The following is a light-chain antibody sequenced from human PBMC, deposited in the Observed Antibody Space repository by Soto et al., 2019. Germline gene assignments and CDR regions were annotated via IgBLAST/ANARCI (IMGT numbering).Light chain of an antibody. V-gene: IGKV3-20*01. J-gene: IGKJ1*01. Sequence: EIVLTQSRGALSLSPGERATLSCGASQSVSSSHLAWYQQKPGQAPRLLIYGASTRATGIPDRFSGSGSGTDFTLTISRLEPEDFAVYYCQQYGSSPRTFGQGTKVDIK. CDR1: QSVSSSH. CDR2: GAS. CDR3: QQYGSSPRT.